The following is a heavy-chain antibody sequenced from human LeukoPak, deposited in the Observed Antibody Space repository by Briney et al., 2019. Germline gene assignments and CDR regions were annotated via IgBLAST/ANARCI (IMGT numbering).Heavy chain of an antibody. CDR3: ARDSGGWYLEGWFDP. Sequence: SETLSLTCTVSGGSISSYYWSWIRQPPGKGLEWIGYIYYSGSTNYNPSLKSRVTISVDTSKNQFSLKLSSVTAADTAVYYCARDSGGWYLEGWFDPWGREPWSPSPQ. CDR1: GGSISSYY. V-gene: IGHV4-59*01. CDR2: IYYSGST. J-gene: IGHJ5*02. D-gene: IGHD6-19*01.